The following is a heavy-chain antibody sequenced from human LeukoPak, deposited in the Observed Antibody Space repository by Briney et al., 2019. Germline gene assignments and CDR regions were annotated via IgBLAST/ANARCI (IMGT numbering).Heavy chain of an antibody. Sequence: PSETLSLTCTVSGGSITSSSYYWGWIRQPPGKGLEWIGSIYYSGSTYYNPSLKSRVTISVDTSKNQFSLKLSSVTAADTAVYYCASLVAAADPYYFDYWGQGTLVTVSS. D-gene: IGHD6-13*01. CDR1: GGSITSSSYY. CDR3: ASLVAAADPYYFDY. CDR2: IYYSGST. J-gene: IGHJ4*02. V-gene: IGHV4-39*07.